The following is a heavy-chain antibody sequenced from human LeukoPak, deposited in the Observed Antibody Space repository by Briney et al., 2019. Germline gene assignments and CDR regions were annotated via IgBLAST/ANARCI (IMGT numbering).Heavy chain of an antibody. CDR2: IYYSGST. CDR1: GGSISRYY. Sequence: SETLSLTCTASGGSISRYYWSWIRQPPGKGLEWIGYIYYSGSTNYDPSLKSRVTISVDTSKNQFSLKLSSVTAADTAVYYCARDGVYSNYPQSFLGFDPWGRGTLVTVSS. D-gene: IGHD4-11*01. J-gene: IGHJ5*02. V-gene: IGHV4-59*01. CDR3: ARDGVYSNYPQSFLGFDP.